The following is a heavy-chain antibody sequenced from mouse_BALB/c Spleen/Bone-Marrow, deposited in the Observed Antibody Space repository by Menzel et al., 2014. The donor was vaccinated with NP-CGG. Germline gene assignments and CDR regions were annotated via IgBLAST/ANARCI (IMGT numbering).Heavy chain of an antibody. CDR3: VLITPVVSDY. CDR2: INPSTGYT. CDR1: GYTFTTYW. V-gene: IGHV1-7*01. J-gene: IGHJ2*01. Sequence: QVQLKESRAELAKPGASVKMSCKASGYTFTTYWMHWVKQRPGQGLEWIGYINPSTGYTEYIQKFKDKATLTADKSSSTAYMQLNSLTSEDSSVYYCVLITPVVSDYWGQGTTLTVSS. D-gene: IGHD1-1*01.